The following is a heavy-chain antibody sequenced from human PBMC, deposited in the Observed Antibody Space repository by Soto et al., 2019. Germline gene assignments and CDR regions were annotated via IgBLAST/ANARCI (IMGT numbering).Heavy chain of an antibody. CDR2: ISYDGSNK. V-gene: IGHV3-30*18. D-gene: IGHD3-10*01. CDR3: AKLSVRFGANGMDV. J-gene: IGHJ6*02. CDR1: GFTFSSYG. Sequence: PGGSLRLSCAASGFTFSSYGMHWVRQAPGKGLEWVAVISYDGSNKYYADSVKGRFTISRDNSKNTLYLQMNSLRAEDTAVYYCAKLSVRFGANGMDVWGQGTTVTVSS.